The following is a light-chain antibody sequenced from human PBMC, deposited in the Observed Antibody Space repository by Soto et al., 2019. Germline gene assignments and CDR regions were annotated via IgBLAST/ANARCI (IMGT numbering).Light chain of an antibody. CDR2: AAS. CDR1: QTISNY. CDR3: QQSYSTPPT. Sequence: DIQMTQSPSSLSASVGDRVTITCRASQTISNYLNWYQQKPGKAPRLLIYAASTLQSGVPSRFSGSGSGTDFTLTISSLQPEDSATYWWQQSYSTPPTFGQGTRLEIK. J-gene: IGKJ5*01. V-gene: IGKV1-39*01.